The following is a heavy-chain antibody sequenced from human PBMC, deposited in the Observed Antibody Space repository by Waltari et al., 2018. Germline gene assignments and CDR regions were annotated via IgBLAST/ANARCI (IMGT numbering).Heavy chain of an antibody. CDR1: GYSISSGYY. D-gene: IGHD3-10*01. V-gene: IGHV4-38-2*01. J-gene: IGHJ6*03. Sequence: QVQLQESGPGLVKPSETLSLTCAVPGYSISSGYYWGWIRQPPGKGLEWIGIIYHSGSTYYNPSLKSRVTISVDTSKNQFSLKLSSATAADTAVYYCARGVGSGSSDYMDVWGKGTTVTVSS. CDR3: ARGVGSGSSDYMDV. CDR2: IYHSGST.